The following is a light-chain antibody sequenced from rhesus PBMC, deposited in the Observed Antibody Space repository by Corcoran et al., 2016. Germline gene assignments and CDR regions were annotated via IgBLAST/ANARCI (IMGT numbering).Light chain of an antibody. CDR2: YAS. J-gene: IGKJ1*01. Sequence: DIQMTQSPSSLSASVGDRVTITCRASQDINHYLRWYQQKPGKAPKPLISYASSLETGGPSRFSGSGSGTDYTITISSLQPEDIAIYYCQQYNNSPWTFGQGTKVEIK. CDR3: QQYNNSPWT. V-gene: IGKV1-66*01. CDR1: QDINHY.